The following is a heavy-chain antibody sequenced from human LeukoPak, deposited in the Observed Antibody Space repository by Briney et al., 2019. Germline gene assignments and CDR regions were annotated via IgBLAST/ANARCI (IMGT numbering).Heavy chain of an antibody. CDR2: INPSDSYT. J-gene: IGHJ4*02. Sequence: GESLRISCKGSGYSFTNYWISWVRQMPGKGLEWMGRINPSDSYTNYNPSFQGHVTFSADKSIATAYLQWTALKASDTAMYYCARGGWLDDYWGQGTLVTVSS. CDR1: GYSFTNYW. D-gene: IGHD6-19*01. V-gene: IGHV5-10-1*01. CDR3: ARGGWLDDY.